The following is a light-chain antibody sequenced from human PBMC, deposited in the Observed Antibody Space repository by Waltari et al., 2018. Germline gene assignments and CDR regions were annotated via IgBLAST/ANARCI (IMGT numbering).Light chain of an antibody. CDR1: SNYVGTSAR. V-gene: IGLV2-11*01. CDR2: DVS. Sequence: QSALTNPRSVSGFPGQSVTISCTGTSNYVGTSARVSWYQQSPGKAPKLIIYDVSKRPSGVPSRFSGSKSGNTASLTISGLQAEDEADYYCCSYAGAYTYVFGTGTKVTVL. CDR3: CSYAGAYTYV. J-gene: IGLJ1*01.